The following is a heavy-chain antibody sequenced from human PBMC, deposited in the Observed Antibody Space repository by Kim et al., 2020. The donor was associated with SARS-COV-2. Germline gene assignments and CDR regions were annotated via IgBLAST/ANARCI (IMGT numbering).Heavy chain of an antibody. CDR1: GFTLSDYG. CDR2: ISGRGDNI. CDR3: AKTGGWMWFDR. V-gene: IGHV3-23*01. J-gene: IGHJ5*02. Sequence: GGSLRLSCIVSGFTLSDYGMSWVRQAPGKGLEWVSTISGRGDNIYYLDSVRGRFTISRDISKNTLYLQMDSLRDEDTALYYCAKTGGWMWFDRWGQGTLVTVSS. D-gene: IGHD5-12*01.